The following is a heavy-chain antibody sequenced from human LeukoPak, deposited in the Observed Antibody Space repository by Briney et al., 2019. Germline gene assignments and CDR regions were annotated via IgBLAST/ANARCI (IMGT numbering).Heavy chain of an antibody. J-gene: IGHJ4*02. CDR1: GYIFSSHW. CDR3: ARVRYCDY. D-gene: IGHD1-14*01. V-gene: IGHV3-74*01. Sequence: GGTLRLFCAASGYIFSSHWKHWVRDARGKGLVWVLRINSDGRSTIYADSVKGRFPISRDNAKTTLYLQMTRLRAEDTAVYYCARVRYCDYWGQGTLVTVSS. CDR2: INSDGRST.